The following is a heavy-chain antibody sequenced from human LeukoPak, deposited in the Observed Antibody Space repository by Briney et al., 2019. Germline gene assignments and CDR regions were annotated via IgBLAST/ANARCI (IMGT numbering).Heavy chain of an antibody. Sequence: KPSETLSLTCAVYGGSFSGYYWSWIRQPPGKGLEWIGEINHSGSTNYNPSLKSRVTISVDTSKNQFSLKLSSVTAADTAVYYCARGGQWLVLEKDAFDIWGQGTMVTVSP. CDR2: INHSGST. CDR3: ARGGQWLVLEKDAFDI. CDR1: GGSFSGYY. D-gene: IGHD6-19*01. V-gene: IGHV4-34*01. J-gene: IGHJ3*02.